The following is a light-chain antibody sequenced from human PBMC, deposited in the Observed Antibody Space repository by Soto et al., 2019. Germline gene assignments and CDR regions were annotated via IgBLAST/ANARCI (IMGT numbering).Light chain of an antibody. Sequence: DIQMTQSPSSVSASVGDRVTITCRASQDISTWLAWYQQKPGKAPELLIYGASTLQSGVPSTFSGSGSGTDFTLTISNLQPEDFATYYCQQTTSFPLTFGGGTKVEVK. J-gene: IGKJ4*01. CDR3: QQTTSFPLT. CDR1: QDISTW. CDR2: GAS. V-gene: IGKV1-12*01.